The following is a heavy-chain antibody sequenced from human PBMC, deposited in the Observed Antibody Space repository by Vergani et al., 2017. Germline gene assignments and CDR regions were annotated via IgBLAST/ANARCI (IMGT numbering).Heavy chain of an antibody. CDR1: GGTFSSYA. V-gene: IGHV1-69*04. CDR2: VIPHLEIT. D-gene: IGHD5-12*01. CDR3: ARNKYSGYDYRAAFES. Sequence: QVQLVQSGAEVKKPGSSVKVSCKASGGTFSSYAISWVRQAPGQGLEWVGRVIPHLEITTLAQHLQGRVIITADKSTDTAYMELISLRPEDTAVYYCARNKYSGYDYRAAFESWGRGTRVTVSS. J-gene: IGHJ4*02.